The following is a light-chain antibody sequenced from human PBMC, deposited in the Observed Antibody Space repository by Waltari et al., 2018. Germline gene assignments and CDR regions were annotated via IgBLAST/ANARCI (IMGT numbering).Light chain of an antibody. J-gene: IGKJ3*01. Sequence: DIQMTQSPSSLSASVGDRVTITCQASQGIRNNLAWYQQKPGKVPKLLIYKSSTLQSGFPSRFSGSGSGTDFTLTISSLQPEDFATYYCQHSYGSPFTFGPGTKLDIK. CDR1: QGIRNN. V-gene: IGKV1-17*01. CDR2: KSS. CDR3: QHSYGSPFT.